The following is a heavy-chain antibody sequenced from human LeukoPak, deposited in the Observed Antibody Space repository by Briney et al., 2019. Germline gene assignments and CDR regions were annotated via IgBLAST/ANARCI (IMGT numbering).Heavy chain of an antibody. V-gene: IGHV4-59*11. CDR1: GGSISSHY. D-gene: IGHD1-26*01. J-gene: IGHJ4*02. Sequence: SETLSLTCSVSGGSISSHYRSWMRQPPGKGLEWIGYIYYTGSTDYNPSLKSRVTISVDTSKNQLSPKLSSVTAADAAVYYCARSDGAGATDYWGQGTLVTVSS. CDR3: ARSDGAGATDY. CDR2: IYYTGST.